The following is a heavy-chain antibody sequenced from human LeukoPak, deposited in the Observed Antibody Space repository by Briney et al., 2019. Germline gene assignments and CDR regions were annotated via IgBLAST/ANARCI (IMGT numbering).Heavy chain of an antibody. CDR1: RFTFSSYA. Sequence: GGPLRLSCAASRFTFSSYAMSWVRQAPGKGLEWVSAISGSGGSTYYADSVKGRFTISRDNAKNSLFLQMNSLRVEDTAVYYCVRCNYDIFYYYMDVWGKGTTVTVSS. CDR2: ISGSGGST. J-gene: IGHJ6*03. V-gene: IGHV3-23*01. CDR3: VRCNYDIFYYYMDV. D-gene: IGHD3-9*01.